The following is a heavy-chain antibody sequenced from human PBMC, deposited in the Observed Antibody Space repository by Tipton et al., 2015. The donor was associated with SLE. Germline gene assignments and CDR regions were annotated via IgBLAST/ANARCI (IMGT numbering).Heavy chain of an antibody. CDR2: ISPYNGNT. D-gene: IGHD6-13*01. V-gene: IGHV1-18*01. J-gene: IGHJ4*02. CDR1: GGTFSSYA. Sequence: QLVQSGAEVKKPGSSVKVSCKASGGTFSSYAISWVRQAPGQGLEWMGWISPYNGNTNYAQKLQGRVTMTTDTSTNTAYMELRSLRSDDTAVYYCARDRSSWYGRYFDYWGQGTLITVSS. CDR3: ARDRSSWYGRYFDY.